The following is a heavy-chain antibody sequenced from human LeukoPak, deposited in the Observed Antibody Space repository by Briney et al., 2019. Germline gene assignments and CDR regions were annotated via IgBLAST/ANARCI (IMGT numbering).Heavy chain of an antibody. CDR3: AKGEGWQQPYYYYMDV. Sequence: GGSLRLSCAASGFTFSSYEMNWVRQAPGKGLEWVSYISSSGSTIYYADSVKGRFTISGDNAKNSLYLQMNSLRAEDTAVYYCAKGEGWQQPYYYYMDVWGKGTTVTISS. CDR1: GFTFSSYE. J-gene: IGHJ6*03. D-gene: IGHD6-13*01. CDR2: ISSSGSTI. V-gene: IGHV3-48*03.